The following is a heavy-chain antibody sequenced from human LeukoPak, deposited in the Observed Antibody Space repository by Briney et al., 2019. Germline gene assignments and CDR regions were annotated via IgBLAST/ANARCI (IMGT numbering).Heavy chain of an antibody. D-gene: IGHD6-13*01. CDR3: ARVVAAAGNNWFDP. V-gene: IGHV4-59*12. Sequence: PSETLSLTCTVSGGSISSYYWSWLRQPPGKGLEWIGYIYYSGSTNYNPSLKSRVTISVDTSKNQFSLKLSSVTAADTAVYYCARVVAAAGNNWFDPWGQGTLVTVSS. J-gene: IGHJ5*02. CDR2: IYYSGST. CDR1: GGSISSYY.